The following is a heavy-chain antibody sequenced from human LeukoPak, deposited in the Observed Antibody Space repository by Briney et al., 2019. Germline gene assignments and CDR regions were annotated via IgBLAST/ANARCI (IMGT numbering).Heavy chain of an antibody. CDR3: GRDQMTTVIRFDY. J-gene: IGHJ4*02. V-gene: IGHV3-21*01. CDR1: GFTFSSYS. CDR2: ISSSSSYI. Sequence: PGGSLRLSCAASGFTFSSYSMNWVRQAPGKGLEWVSSISSSSSYIYYADSVKGRFTISRDNAKNSLYLQMNSLRAEDTAVYYCGRDQMTTVIRFDYWGQGTLVTVSS. D-gene: IGHD4-17*01.